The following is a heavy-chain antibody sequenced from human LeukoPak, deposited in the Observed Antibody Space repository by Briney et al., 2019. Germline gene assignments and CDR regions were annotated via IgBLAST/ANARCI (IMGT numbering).Heavy chain of an antibody. V-gene: IGHV4-59*04. D-gene: IGHD6-19*01. J-gene: IGHJ4*02. CDR1: GGSISNYY. Sequence: SETLSLTCTVSGGSISNYYLSWIRQPAGKGLEWIGNIYYTGSTYYNASLQSRVTISIDMSKNQFSLRLSSVTAADTAMYYCVKSGGYGLIDYWGQGTLATVSS. CDR2: IYYTGST. CDR3: VKSGGYGLIDY.